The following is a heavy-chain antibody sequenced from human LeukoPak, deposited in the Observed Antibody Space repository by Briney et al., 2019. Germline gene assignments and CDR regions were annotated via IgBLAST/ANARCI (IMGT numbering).Heavy chain of an antibody. CDR3: ARGRYGSGSYYDDY. Sequence: SETLSLTCAVYGGSFSGYYWGWIRQPPGKGLEWIGEINHSGSTNYNPSLKSRVTISVDTSKNQFSLKLSSVTAADTAVYYCARGRYGSGSYYDDYWGQGTLVTVSS. V-gene: IGHV4-34*01. D-gene: IGHD3-10*01. J-gene: IGHJ4*02. CDR2: INHSGST. CDR1: GGSFSGYY.